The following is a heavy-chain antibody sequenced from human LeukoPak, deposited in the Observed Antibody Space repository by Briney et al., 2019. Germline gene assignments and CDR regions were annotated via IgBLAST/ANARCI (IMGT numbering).Heavy chain of an antibody. CDR1: GYTFTGYY. V-gene: IGHV1-2*02. CDR2: INPNSGGT. Sequence: ASVKVSCKASGYTFTGYYMHWVRQAPGQGLEWMGWINPNSGGTNYAQKFQGRVTMTRDTSISTAYMELSRLRSDDTAVYYCARDRRSLSRISRAFDIWGQGTMATVSS. J-gene: IGHJ3*02. D-gene: IGHD2-15*01. CDR3: ARDRRSLSRISRAFDI.